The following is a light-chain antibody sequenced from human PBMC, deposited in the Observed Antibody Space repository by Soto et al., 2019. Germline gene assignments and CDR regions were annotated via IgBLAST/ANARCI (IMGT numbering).Light chain of an antibody. CDR1: QSISSW. V-gene: IGKV1-5*03. J-gene: IGKJ1*01. CDR3: QQRSNWPSWT. Sequence: DIQMTQSPSTLSASVGDRVTITCRASQSISSWLAWYQQKPGKAPKLLIYKASSLESGVPSRFSGSGSGTEFTLTISSLQPDDFATYYCQQRSNWPSWTFGQGTKVDIK. CDR2: KAS.